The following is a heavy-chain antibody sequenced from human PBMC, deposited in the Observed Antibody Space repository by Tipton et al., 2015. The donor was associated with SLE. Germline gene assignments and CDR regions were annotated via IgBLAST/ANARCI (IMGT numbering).Heavy chain of an antibody. J-gene: IGHJ5*02. V-gene: IGHV4-39*07. D-gene: IGHD3-22*01. CDR1: GASISSSTYS. CDR2: IYYGGNS. Sequence: GASISSSTYSWGWIRQPPGKGLEWIGTIYYGGNSYFNPSLKSRVTISVDTSKNHFSLKLSSVTAADTAVYYCARTYYYDSGGFSNPWYNWFDPWGQGTLVTVSS. CDR3: ARTYYYDSGGFSNPWYNWFDP.